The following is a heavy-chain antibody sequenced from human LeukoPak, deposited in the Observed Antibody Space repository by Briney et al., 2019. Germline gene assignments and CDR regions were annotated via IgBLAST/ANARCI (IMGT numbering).Heavy chain of an antibody. D-gene: IGHD1-14*01. V-gene: IGHV4-39*01. Sequence: PSETLSLTCTVSGGSISSSSYYWGWIRQPPGEGLEWIGSIYYSGSTYYNPSLKSRVTISVDTSKNQFSLKLSSVTAADTAVYYCASRKDWGQGTLVTVSS. J-gene: IGHJ4*02. CDR3: ASRKD. CDR2: IYYSGST. CDR1: GGSISSSSYY.